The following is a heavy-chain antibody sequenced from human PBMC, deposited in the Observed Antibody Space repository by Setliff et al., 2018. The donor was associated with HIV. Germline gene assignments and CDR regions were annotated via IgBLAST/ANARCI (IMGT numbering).Heavy chain of an antibody. CDR2: ISSSSYYI. V-gene: IGHV3-21*01. CDR1: GFTFSSYT. J-gene: IGHJ4*02. CDR3: ARAYYDILTGSYGITGIDY. D-gene: IGHD3-9*01. Sequence: GGSLRLSCAASGFTFSSYTMNWVRQAPGKGLEWVSSISSSSYYIYYADSVKGRFTISRDNAKNSLSLQMNSLRAEDTAVYYCARAYYDILTGSYGITGIDYWGQGTLVTVSS.